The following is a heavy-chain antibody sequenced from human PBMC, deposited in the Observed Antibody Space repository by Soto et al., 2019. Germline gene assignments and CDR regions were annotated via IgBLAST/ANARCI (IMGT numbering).Heavy chain of an antibody. V-gene: IGHV3-30-3*01. CDR3: ARVGDDSKGGAFDY. CDR2: ISYDGSNK. CDR1: GFTFSSYA. D-gene: IGHD3-22*01. Sequence: QVQLVESGGGVVQPGRSLRLSCAASGFTFSSYAMHWVRQAPGKGLEWVAVISYDGSNKYYADSVKGRFTISRDNSKNTLYLQMNSLRAEDTAVYYGARVGDDSKGGAFDYCGQGTLVTVSS. J-gene: IGHJ4*02.